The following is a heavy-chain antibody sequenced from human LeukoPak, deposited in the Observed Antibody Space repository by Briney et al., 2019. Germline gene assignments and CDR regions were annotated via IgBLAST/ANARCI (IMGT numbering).Heavy chain of an antibody. J-gene: IGHJ2*01. CDR2: IYNSGST. Sequence: SETLSLTCSVSGGSISNYYWSWIRQSPGKGPEWIGYIYNSGSTNYNPSLKSRVTISVDTSKNQFSLKLSSVTAADTAVYYCARTSTVSNVYWYFDLWGRGTLVTVSS. D-gene: IGHD4-17*01. CDR1: GGSISNYY. CDR3: ARTSTVSNVYWYFDL. V-gene: IGHV4-59*12.